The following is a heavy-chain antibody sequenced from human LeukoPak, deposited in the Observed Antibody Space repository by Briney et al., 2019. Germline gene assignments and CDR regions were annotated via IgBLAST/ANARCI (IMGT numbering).Heavy chain of an antibody. V-gene: IGHV1-69*05. D-gene: IGHD2-2*02. J-gene: IGHJ5*02. CDR1: GGTFSSYA. Sequence: VAPVKVSCKASGGTFSSYAISWVRQAPGQGLEWMGGIIPIFGTANYAQKFQGRVTITTDESTSTAYMELSSLRSEDTAVYYCASKYCSSTSCYTGLYNWFDPWGQGTLVTVSS. CDR2: IIPIFGTA. CDR3: ASKYCSSTSCYTGLYNWFDP.